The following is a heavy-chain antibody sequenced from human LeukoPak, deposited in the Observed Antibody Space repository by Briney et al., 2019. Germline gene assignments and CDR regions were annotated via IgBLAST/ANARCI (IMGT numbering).Heavy chain of an antibody. CDR2: MKEDGSEK. V-gene: IGHV3-7*03. J-gene: IGHJ4*02. CDR1: GFTFSSYW. Sequence: GGSLRLSCAASGFTFSSYWMNWVRQAPGKGLEWVANMKEDGSEKYYVDSVKGRFTISRDNAKNSLYLQMNSLRAEDTAVYYCARDLEMAMATNRLGYWGQGTLVTVSS. CDR3: ARDLEMAMATNRLGY. D-gene: IGHD5-24*01.